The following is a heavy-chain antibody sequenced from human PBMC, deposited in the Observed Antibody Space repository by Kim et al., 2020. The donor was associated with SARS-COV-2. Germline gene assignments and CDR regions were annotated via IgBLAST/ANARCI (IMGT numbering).Heavy chain of an antibody. CDR2: INAGNGDT. CDR1: GYTFTSYG. Sequence: ASVKVSCKASGYTFTSYGMSWVRQAPGQGLEWMGWINAGNGDTQYSQKFQGKVTITMDTSATTAYMEVGSLTSEDTAIYYCARTRNVDVWGQGTTVTVSS. CDR3: ARTRNVDV. V-gene: IGHV1-3*01. J-gene: IGHJ6*02.